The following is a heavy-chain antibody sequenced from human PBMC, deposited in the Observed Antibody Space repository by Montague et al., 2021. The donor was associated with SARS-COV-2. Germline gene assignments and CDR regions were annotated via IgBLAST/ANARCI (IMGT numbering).Heavy chain of an antibody. CDR1: GGSMSGYN. CDR2: MYNSENT. CDR3: ARHVTFGGVVVALDY. V-gene: IGHV4-59*08. J-gene: IGHJ4*02. D-gene: IGHD3-16*02. Sequence: SETLSLTCNVAGGSMSGYNWSWIRQPPGEGLQWIGSMYNSENTSYNPSLKSRVTISVDTSKKQFSLRLSSVTAADTAVYYCARHVTFGGVVVALDYWGQGHLVSVSS.